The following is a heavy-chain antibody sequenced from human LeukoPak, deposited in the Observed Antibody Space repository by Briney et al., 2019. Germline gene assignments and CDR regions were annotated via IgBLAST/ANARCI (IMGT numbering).Heavy chain of an antibody. Sequence: SETLSLTCTVSGGSISSYYWSWIRQPPGKGLEWIGYIYYSGSTNYNPSLKSRVTISVDMSKNQFSLKLSSVTAADTAVYYCARGSIQLGDAFDIWGQGTMVTVSS. J-gene: IGHJ3*02. D-gene: IGHD7-27*01. CDR1: GGSISSYY. CDR3: ARGSIQLGDAFDI. V-gene: IGHV4-59*01. CDR2: IYYSGST.